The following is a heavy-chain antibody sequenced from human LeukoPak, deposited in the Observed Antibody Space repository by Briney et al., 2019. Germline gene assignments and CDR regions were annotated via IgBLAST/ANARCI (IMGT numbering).Heavy chain of an antibody. D-gene: IGHD3-10*01. Sequence: SETLSLTCTVSGGSISNYYWSWIRQPPGKGLEWIGYIYHSGSTNYNPSLKSRVTISVDTSKNQFSLKLSSVTAADTAAYYCARRGGIIRGVASYYYMDVWGKGTTVTISS. J-gene: IGHJ6*03. CDR1: GGSISNYY. V-gene: IGHV4-59*08. CDR2: IYHSGST. CDR3: ARRGGIIRGVASYYYMDV.